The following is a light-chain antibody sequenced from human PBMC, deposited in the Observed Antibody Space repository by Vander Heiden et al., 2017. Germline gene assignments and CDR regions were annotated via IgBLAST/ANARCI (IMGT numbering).Light chain of an antibody. J-gene: IGKJ4*01. CDR2: AAA. CDR3: QQHYSSPLT. Sequence: MQLTQSPSSLFASVGARVIIPCRASQAISSSFAWYQQKPGKAPKSLSYAAATLQSWVPSRFSGSGSRTEFTLTISSLQPEDFATYNSQQHYSSPLTFGGGTKVEMK. V-gene: IGKV1-9*01. CDR1: QAISSS.